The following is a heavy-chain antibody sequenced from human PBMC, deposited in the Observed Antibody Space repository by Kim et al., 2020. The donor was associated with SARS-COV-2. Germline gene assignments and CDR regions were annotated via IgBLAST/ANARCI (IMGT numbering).Heavy chain of an antibody. Sequence: ASVKVSCKASGYTLTSYYMHWVRQAPGQGLEWMGIINPSGGSTSYAQKFQGRVTMTRDTSTSTVYMELSSLRSDDTAVYYCARASITMIVVAAYAFDIWGQETMVTVSS. CDR2: INPSGGST. CDR3: ARASITMIVVAAYAFDI. J-gene: IGHJ3*02. V-gene: IGHV1-46*01. D-gene: IGHD3-22*01. CDR1: GYTLTSYY.